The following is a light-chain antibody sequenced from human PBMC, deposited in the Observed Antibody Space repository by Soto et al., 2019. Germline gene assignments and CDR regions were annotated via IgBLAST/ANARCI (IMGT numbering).Light chain of an antibody. CDR2: DNN. V-gene: IGLV1-51*01. J-gene: IGLJ2*01. Sequence: QSVLTQPPSVSAAPGQKVTISCSGSSPTIGDNYVSWYQQLPGTAPKVLIYDNNKRPSGIPDRFSGSKSGTSATLGITGLQTGDEADYYCGTWDSSLSAGVFGGGTKLTVL. CDR3: GTWDSSLSAGV. CDR1: SPTIGDNY.